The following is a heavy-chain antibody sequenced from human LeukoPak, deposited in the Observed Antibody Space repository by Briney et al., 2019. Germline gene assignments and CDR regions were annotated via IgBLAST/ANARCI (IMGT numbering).Heavy chain of an antibody. CDR2: IYYSGST. CDR1: GGSISSGDYY. V-gene: IGHV4-30-4*01. Sequence: SQTLSLTCTVSGGSISSGDYYWSWIRQPPGKGLEWIGYIYYSGSTYYNPPLKSRVIISVDTSKNQFSLKLSSVTAADTAVYYCARVGAGFRVASFDYWGQGTLVTVSS. D-gene: IGHD5-12*01. J-gene: IGHJ4*02. CDR3: ARVGAGFRVASFDY.